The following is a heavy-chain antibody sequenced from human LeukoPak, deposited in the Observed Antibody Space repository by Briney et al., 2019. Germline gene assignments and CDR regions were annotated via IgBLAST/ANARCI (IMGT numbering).Heavy chain of an antibody. CDR1: GFTFNTYG. D-gene: IGHD1-26*01. J-gene: IGHJ4*02. V-gene: IGHV3-33*01. CDR2: IWYDGSNK. Sequence: PGRSLRLSCAASGFTFNTYGMHWVRQAPGKGLEWVAVIWYDGSNKYYADYVKGRFTISRDNSKNTLYLQMNSLRAEDTAVYYCAGPIVGPSTWQFDYWGQGTLVTVSS. CDR3: AGPIVGPSTWQFDY.